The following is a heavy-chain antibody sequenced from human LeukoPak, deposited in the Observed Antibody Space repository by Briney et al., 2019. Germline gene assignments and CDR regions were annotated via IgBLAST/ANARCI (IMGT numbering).Heavy chain of an antibody. Sequence: SETLSLTCIVSGYSITSGYYWGWIRQPPGKGLEWIGSIYHSGDTYYNPSLKSRVTISVDTSKKQVSLRLSSVTAADTAVYYCARDLPGQYGFDIWGQGTMVTVSS. CDR2: IYHSGDT. CDR3: ARDLPGQYGFDI. CDR1: GYSITSGYY. D-gene: IGHD1-14*01. J-gene: IGHJ3*02. V-gene: IGHV4-38-2*02.